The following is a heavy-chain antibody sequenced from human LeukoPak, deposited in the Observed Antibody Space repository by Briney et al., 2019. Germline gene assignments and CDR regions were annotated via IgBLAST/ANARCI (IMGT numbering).Heavy chain of an antibody. CDR1: GGSISSGGYS. J-gene: IGHJ4*02. CDR3: ARESGYSSSWIDY. V-gene: IGHV4-30-4*07. Sequence: SETLSLTCAVSGGSISSGGYSWSWIRQPPGKGLEWIGYVYYSGSTYYNPSLKSRVTISVDTSKNQFSLKLSSVTAADTAVYYCARESGYSSSWIDYWGQGTLVTVSS. D-gene: IGHD6-13*01. CDR2: VYYSGST.